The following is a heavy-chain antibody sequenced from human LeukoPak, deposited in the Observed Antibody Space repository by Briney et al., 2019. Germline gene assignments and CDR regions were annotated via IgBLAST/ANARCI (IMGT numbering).Heavy chain of an antibody. CDR1: GFTFSSYA. J-gene: IGHJ4*02. Sequence: PGGSLRLSCAASGFTFSSYAMSWVRQAPGKGLEWVSVISGSGGSTYYADSVKGRFTISRDNSKNTLYLRMNSLRAEDTAVYYCAKDMGRIMITFGGPDYWGQGTPVTVSS. D-gene: IGHD3-16*01. V-gene: IGHV3-23*01. CDR3: AKDMGRIMITFGGPDY. CDR2: ISGSGGST.